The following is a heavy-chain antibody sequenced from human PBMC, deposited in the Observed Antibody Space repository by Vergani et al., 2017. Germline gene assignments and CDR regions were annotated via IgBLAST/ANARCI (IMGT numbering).Heavy chain of an antibody. J-gene: IGHJ6*02. CDR1: GFTFSSYE. D-gene: IGHD3-10*01. CDR2: ISSNGGST. V-gene: IGHV3-64D*06. CDR3: VKDLGGGSGSYYYYGMDV. Sequence: EVQLVESGGGLVQPGGSLRLSCAASGFTFSSYEMNWVRQAPGKGLEYVSAISSNGGSTYYADSVKCRFTISGDNSKNTLYLQMSSLRAEDTAVYYCVKDLGGGSGSYYYYGMDVWGQGTTVTVSS.